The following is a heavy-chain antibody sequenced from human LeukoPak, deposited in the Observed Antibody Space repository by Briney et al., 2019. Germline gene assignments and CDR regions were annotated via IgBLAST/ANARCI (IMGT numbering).Heavy chain of an antibody. Sequence: GGSLRLSCAASGFTFSSYEMNWVRQAPGKGLEWVSYISSSGSTIYYADSVKGRFTISRDNAKNSLYLQMNSLRAEDTAVYYCARLAPAAYDTRFPLGDFDYWGQGTLVTVSS. CDR1: GFTFSSYE. CDR3: ARLAPAAYDTRFPLGDFDY. V-gene: IGHV3-48*03. D-gene: IGHD3-22*01. CDR2: ISSSGSTI. J-gene: IGHJ4*02.